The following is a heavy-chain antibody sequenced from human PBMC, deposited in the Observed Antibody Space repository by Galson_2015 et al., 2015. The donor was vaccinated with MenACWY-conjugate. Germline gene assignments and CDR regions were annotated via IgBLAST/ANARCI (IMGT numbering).Heavy chain of an antibody. D-gene: IGHD2-2*01. CDR2: INAGNGNT. V-gene: IGHV1-3*01. J-gene: IGHJ4*02. CDR3: ARSYCSSTSCYVYFDY. Sequence: SVKVSCKASGYTFTSYAMHWVRQAPGQRLEWMGWINAGNGNTKYSQKFQGRVTITWDTSASTAYMELSSLRSEDTAVYYCARSYCSSTSCYVYFDYWGQGTLVTVSS. CDR1: GYTFTSYA.